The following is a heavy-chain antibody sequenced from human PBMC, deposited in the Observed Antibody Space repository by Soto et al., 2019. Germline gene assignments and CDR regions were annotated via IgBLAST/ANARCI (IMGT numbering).Heavy chain of an antibody. CDR3: ASDGAGDYDFWSGYFPNWFDP. J-gene: IGHJ5*02. CDR2: IYYSGST. V-gene: IGHV4-59*01. Sequence: SETLSLTCTVSGGSISSYYWSWIRQPPGKGLEWIGYIYYSGSTNYNPSLKSRVTISVDTSKNQFSLKLSSVTAADTAVYYCASDGAGDYDFWSGYFPNWFDPWGQGTLVTVSS. CDR1: GGSISSYY. D-gene: IGHD3-3*01.